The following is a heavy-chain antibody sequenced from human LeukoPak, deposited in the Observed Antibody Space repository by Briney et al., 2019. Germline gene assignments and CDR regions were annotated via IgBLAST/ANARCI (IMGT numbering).Heavy chain of an antibody. CDR3: AKNYYDSSGYYSWYFDY. CDR2: ITASGGGT. Sequence: GGSLRLSCAASGFTFSSYGMHWVRQAPGKGLEWVSAITASGGGTYYAASVKGHFTISRDNSKNTLYLQMNSLRAEDTAVYYCAKNYYDSSGYYSWYFDYWGQGTLVTVSS. D-gene: IGHD3-22*01. J-gene: IGHJ4*02. V-gene: IGHV3-23*01. CDR1: GFTFSSYG.